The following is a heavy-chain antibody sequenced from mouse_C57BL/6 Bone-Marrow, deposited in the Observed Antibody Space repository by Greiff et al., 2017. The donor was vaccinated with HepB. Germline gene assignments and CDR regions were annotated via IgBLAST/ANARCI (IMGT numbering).Heavy chain of an antibody. V-gene: IGHV1-61*01. Sequence: QVHVKQPGAELVRPGSSVKLSCKASGYTFTSYWMDWVKQRPGQGLEWIGNIYPSDSETHYNQKFKDKATLTVDKSSSTAYMQLSSLTSEDSAVYYCAIITTVNYWGQGTTLTVSS. J-gene: IGHJ2*01. CDR2: IYPSDSET. D-gene: IGHD1-1*01. CDR3: AIITTVNY. CDR1: GYTFTSYW.